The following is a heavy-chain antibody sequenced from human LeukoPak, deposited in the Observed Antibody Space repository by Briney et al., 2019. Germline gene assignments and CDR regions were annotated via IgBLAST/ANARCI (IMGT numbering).Heavy chain of an antibody. D-gene: IGHD6-6*01. CDR1: GGSISSYY. J-gene: IGHJ4*02. V-gene: IGHV4-4*09. CDR3: ARHTSSSFPDFDY. CDR2: IYTSGST. Sequence: SETLSLTCTVSGGSISSYYWSWIRKPPGKGLEGIGYIYTSGSTNYNPSLKSRVTISVDTSKNQFSLKLSSVTAADTAVYYCARHTSSSFPDFDYWGQGTLVTVSS.